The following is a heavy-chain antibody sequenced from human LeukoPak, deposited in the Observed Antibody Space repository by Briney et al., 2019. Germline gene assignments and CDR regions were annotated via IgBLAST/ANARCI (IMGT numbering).Heavy chain of an antibody. J-gene: IGHJ4*02. D-gene: IGHD3-22*01. CDR1: GFTFDDYG. CDR3: VKDLSSGTQTFDC. CDR2: IDRNGGSR. V-gene: IGHV3-20*04. Sequence: GGSLRLSCAASGFTFDDYGMSWVRQAPGKGLEWVSGIDRNGGSRGYADSVKGRFTISRDNAKNSLYLQMNSLRTEDTALYYCVKDLSSGTQTFDCWGQGTLVTVSS.